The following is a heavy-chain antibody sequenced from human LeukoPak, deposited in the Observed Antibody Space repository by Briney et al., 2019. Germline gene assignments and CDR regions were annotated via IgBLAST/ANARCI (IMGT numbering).Heavy chain of an antibody. CDR2: IYYSGST. CDR3: ARLLQVKGGGGYYIGY. V-gene: IGHV4-39*01. D-gene: IGHD3-22*01. J-gene: IGHJ4*02. Sequence: PSETLSLTCTVSGGSITSSSYFWGWIRQSPGKGLEWIGTIYYSGSTYYTPSLKSRVTISGDTSKNQISLKLSSVTAADTAVYFCARLLQVKGGGGYYIGYWGQGTLVTVSS. CDR1: GGSITSSSYF.